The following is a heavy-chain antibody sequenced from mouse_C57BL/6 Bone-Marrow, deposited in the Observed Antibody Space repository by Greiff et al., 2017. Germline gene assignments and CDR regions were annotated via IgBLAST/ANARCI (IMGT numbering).Heavy chain of an antibody. CDR3: ANDGYYRAWFAY. J-gene: IGHJ3*01. CDR1: GYTFTDYY. Sequence: VQLQQSGPELVKPGASVKISCKASGYTFTDYYLNWVKQSHGKSLEWIGDINPNNGGTRYNQKFKGKATLTVDKSSSTAYMELRSLTSEDSAVYYCANDGYYRAWFAYWGQGTLVTVSA. V-gene: IGHV1-26*01. D-gene: IGHD2-3*01. CDR2: INPNNGGT.